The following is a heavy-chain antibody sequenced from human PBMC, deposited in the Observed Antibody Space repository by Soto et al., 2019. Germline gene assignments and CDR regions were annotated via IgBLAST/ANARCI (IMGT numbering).Heavy chain of an antibody. D-gene: IGHD1-20*01. CDR3: AKDYDGGLTGTHFDY. CDR2: ISGSDGLT. CDR1: GFTFSNFA. V-gene: IGHV3-23*01. J-gene: IGHJ4*02. Sequence: GGSLRLSCAASGFTFSNFAMSWVRQAPGKGLKWVSAISGSDGLTYYADSVKGRFTTSRDDSKNTLYLQMNSVRAEDTSVYYCAKDYDGGLTGTHFDYWGLGTLVTVSS.